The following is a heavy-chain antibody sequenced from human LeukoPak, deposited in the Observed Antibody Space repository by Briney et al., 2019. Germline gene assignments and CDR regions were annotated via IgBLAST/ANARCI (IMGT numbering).Heavy chain of an antibody. CDR1: GFTFSTYA. V-gene: IGHV3-30*04. Sequence: GGSLRLSCAASGFTFSTYAMHWVRQAPGKGLEWVAVISYDGSSKYYADSVKGRFTISRDNSKNTLYLQMNSLRAEDTAVYYCARAKIPLWYYYMDVWGKGTTVTVSS. CDR2: ISYDGSSK. D-gene: IGHD2-21*01. J-gene: IGHJ6*03. CDR3: ARAKIPLWYYYMDV.